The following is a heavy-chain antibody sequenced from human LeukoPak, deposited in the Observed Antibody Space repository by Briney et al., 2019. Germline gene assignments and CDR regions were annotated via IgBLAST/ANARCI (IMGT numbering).Heavy chain of an antibody. CDR1: GGSFSGYY. CDR2: INHSGST. D-gene: IGHD6-13*01. V-gene: IGHV4-34*01. J-gene: IGHJ6*03. CDR3: ARHKKEAARASRPHPPHYYMDV. Sequence: SETLSLTCAVYGGSFSGYYWSWIRQPPGKGLEWIGEINHSGSTDYNPSLKSRVTISVDTSKNQFSLKLSSVTAADTAVYYCARHKKEAARASRPHPPHYYMDVWGKGTTVTVSS.